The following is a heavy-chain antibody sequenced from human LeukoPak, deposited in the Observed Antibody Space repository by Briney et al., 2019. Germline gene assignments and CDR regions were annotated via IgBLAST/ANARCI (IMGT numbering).Heavy chain of an antibody. CDR2: IIPVFGAP. V-gene: IGHV1-69*01. D-gene: IGHD5-24*01. Sequence: SVKVSCKASGGTFSSYAINWVRQAPGQGLEWMGGIIPVFGAPNYAQKFQGRVTITADESATTAYMELSSLRSEDTAVYYCAREGGINPIIWGQGTLVTVSS. CDR3: AREGGINPII. J-gene: IGHJ4*02. CDR1: GGTFSSYA.